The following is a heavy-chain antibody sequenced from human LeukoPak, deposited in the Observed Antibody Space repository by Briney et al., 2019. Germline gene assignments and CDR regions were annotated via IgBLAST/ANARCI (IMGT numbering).Heavy chain of an antibody. D-gene: IGHD3-10*01. V-gene: IGHV4-39*07. CDR3: ARSYYYGSGSYPSYYYYYYMDV. J-gene: IGHJ6*03. CDR1: GGSISSSSYY. Sequence: KPSETLSLTCTVSGGSISSSSYYWGWIRQPPGKGLEWIGSIYYSGSTYYNPSLKSRVTISVDTSKNQFSLKLSSVTAADTAVYYCARSYYYGSGSYPSYYYYYYMDVWGKGTTVTVSS. CDR2: IYYSGST.